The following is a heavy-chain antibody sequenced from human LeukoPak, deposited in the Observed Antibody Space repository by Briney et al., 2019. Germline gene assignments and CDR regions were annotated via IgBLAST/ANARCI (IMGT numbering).Heavy chain of an antibody. CDR2: IYYSGST. CDR3: ARDLRGVYVIDY. J-gene: IGHJ4*02. CDR1: GGSISSGDYY. Sequence: SETLSLTCTVSGGSISSGDYYWSWIRQPPGKGLEWIGYIYYSGSTYYNPSLKSRVTISVDTSENQFSLKLSSVTAADTAVYHCARDLRGVYVIDYWGQGTLVTVSS. D-gene: IGHD5/OR15-5a*01. V-gene: IGHV4-30-4*01.